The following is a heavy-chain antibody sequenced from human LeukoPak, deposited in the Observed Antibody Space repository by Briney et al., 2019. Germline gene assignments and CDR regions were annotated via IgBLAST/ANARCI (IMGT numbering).Heavy chain of an antibody. CDR1: GGSISSYY. D-gene: IGHD3-10*01. CDR2: IYYSGST. CDR3: ATYTSWYGGAFDI. J-gene: IGHJ3*02. Sequence: PSETLSLTCTVSGGSISSYYWSWIRQPPGKGLEWIWYIYYSGSTNYNPSLKSRVTISVDTSKNQFSLKLSSVTAADTAVYYCATYTSWYGGAFDIWGQGTMVTVSS. V-gene: IGHV4-59*01.